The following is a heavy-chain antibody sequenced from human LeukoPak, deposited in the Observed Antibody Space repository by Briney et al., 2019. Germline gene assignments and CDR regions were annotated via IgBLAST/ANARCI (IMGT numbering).Heavy chain of an antibody. CDR1: GGSISSTNW. CDR3: ASRSSGWLGAFHI. J-gene: IGHJ3*02. CDR2: IYHSGST. V-gene: IGHV4-4*02. Sequence: SGTLSLTCAVAGGSISSTNWWTWVRQPPGKGLEWIGEIYHSGSTNYNPSLKSRVTISVDKSKNHFSLNLTSVTAADTAVYYCASRSSGWLGAFHIWGQGTLVTVSS. D-gene: IGHD6-19*01.